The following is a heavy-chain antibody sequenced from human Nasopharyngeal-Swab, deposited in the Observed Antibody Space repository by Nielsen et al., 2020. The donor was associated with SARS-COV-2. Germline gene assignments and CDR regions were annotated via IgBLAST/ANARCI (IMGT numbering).Heavy chain of an antibody. Sequence: GESLKISCAASGFTFSSYSMNWVRQAPGKGLEWVSYISSSSSTIYYADSVKGRFTISRDNAKNSLYLQMNSLRDEDTAVYYCAGNPTRYSSNWYFYYYYMDVWGKGTTVTVSS. D-gene: IGHD6-13*01. CDR1: GFTFSSYS. J-gene: IGHJ6*03. CDR3: AGNPTRYSSNWYFYYYYMDV. V-gene: IGHV3-48*02. CDR2: ISSSSSTI.